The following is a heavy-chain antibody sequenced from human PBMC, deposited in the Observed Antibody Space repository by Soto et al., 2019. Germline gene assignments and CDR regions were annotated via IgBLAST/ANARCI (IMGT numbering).Heavy chain of an antibody. V-gene: IGHV1-8*01. CDR2: ANPNSGNT. CDR1: GYTFTSDD. Sequence: ASVKVSCKASGYTFTSDDINWVRQASGQGLEWMGWANPNSGNTGYAQKFQGRVSMTTNTSISTAYMELSSLKSDDTAVYYCAKDPDSSSWYNWFDPWGQGTLVTVSS. J-gene: IGHJ5*02. CDR3: AKDPDSSSWYNWFDP. D-gene: IGHD6-13*01.